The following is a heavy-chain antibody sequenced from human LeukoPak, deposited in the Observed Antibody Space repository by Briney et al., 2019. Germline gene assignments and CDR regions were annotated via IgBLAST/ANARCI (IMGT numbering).Heavy chain of an antibody. CDR3: AGRPDTAMVPIFDY. Sequence: ASAKVSCKASGYTFTGYYVHWVRQAPGQGLEWMGWINPSSGGTNYAQKFQGRVTMTGDTSISTVYMELSRLSSDDTAVYFCAGRPDTAMVPIFDYWGQGTLVTISS. J-gene: IGHJ4*02. D-gene: IGHD5-18*01. CDR1: GYTFTGYY. V-gene: IGHV1-2*02. CDR2: INPSSGGT.